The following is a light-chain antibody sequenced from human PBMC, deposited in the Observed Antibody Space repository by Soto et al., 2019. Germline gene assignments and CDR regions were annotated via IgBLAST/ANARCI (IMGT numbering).Light chain of an antibody. Sequence: EIVLTQSPGTLSLSPGERATLSCRASQTVSTNFLAWYQQKPGQAPRLLIHGASGRASGIPDRFSGSGSGTDFTLNIRRLEAAHFAVYYCQLSGNSPRYTFGQGTKLEIK. CDR1: QTVSTNF. J-gene: IGKJ2*01. V-gene: IGKV3-20*01. CDR2: GAS. CDR3: QLSGNSPRYT.